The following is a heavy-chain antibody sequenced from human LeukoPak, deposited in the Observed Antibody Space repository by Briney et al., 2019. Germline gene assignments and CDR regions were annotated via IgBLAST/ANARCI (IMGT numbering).Heavy chain of an antibody. CDR1: GGSFSGYY. D-gene: IGHD2-15*01. Sequence: SGTLSLTCAVYGGSFSGYYWSWIRQPPGKGLEWIGEINHSGSTNYNPSLKSRVTISVDTSKNQFSLKLSSVTAADTAVYYCARARWVVRKFDYWGQGTLVTVSS. V-gene: IGHV4-34*01. J-gene: IGHJ4*02. CDR2: INHSGST. CDR3: ARARWVVRKFDY.